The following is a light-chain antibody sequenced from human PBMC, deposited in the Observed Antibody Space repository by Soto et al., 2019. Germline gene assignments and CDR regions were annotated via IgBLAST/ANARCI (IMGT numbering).Light chain of an antibody. Sequence: QSVLTHSPSASQTPGQTVAISCSGSNSNIASNTVKWYQHLPGTAPKLLIYYNNQRPSGVPDRFSGSKSGTSASLALSGLQSEDESDYYCAAWDDTLKRYVFGTGTKVTVL. CDR3: AAWDDTLKRYV. CDR2: YNN. J-gene: IGLJ1*01. V-gene: IGLV1-44*01. CDR1: NSNIASNT.